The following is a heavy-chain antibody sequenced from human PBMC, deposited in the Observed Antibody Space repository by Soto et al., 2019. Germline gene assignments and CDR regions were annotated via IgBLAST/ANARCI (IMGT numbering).Heavy chain of an antibody. CDR2: ISYDGSNK. CDR1: GFTFSSYG. V-gene: IGHV3-30*03. D-gene: IGHD3-22*01. CDR3: AREDYDSSGYYHYYYYGMDV. J-gene: IGHJ6*02. Sequence: GGSLRLSCAASGFTFSSYGMHWVRQAPGKGLEWVAVISYDGSNKYYADSVKGRFTISRDNSKNTLYLQMNSLRAEDTAVYYCAREDYDSSGYYHYYYYGMDVWGQGTTVTVSS.